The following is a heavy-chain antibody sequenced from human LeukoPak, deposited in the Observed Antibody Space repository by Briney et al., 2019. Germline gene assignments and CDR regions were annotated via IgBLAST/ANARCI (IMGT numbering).Heavy chain of an antibody. D-gene: IGHD5-18*01. CDR2: IMSDGRST. J-gene: IGHJ4*02. CDR1: GFTFTTYG. CDR3: ARDRRIQLWLERRNFDY. V-gene: IGHV3-74*01. Sequence: GGSLRLSCAASGFTFTTYGMHWVRHAPGKGLVWVSRIMSDGRSTYADSVKGRFTISRDTAKNTLYLQMNSLRAEDTAVYYCARDRRIQLWLERRNFDYWGQGTLVTVSS.